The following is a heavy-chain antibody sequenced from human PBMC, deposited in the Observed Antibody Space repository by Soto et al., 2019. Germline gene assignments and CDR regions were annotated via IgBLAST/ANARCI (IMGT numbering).Heavy chain of an antibody. CDR3: AKVADRGYDFWSGYYGYYYYGMDV. J-gene: IGHJ6*02. CDR2: ISWNSGSI. CDR1: GFTFDDYA. Sequence: EVQLVESGGGLVQPGRSLRLSCEASGFTFDDYAMHWVRQAPGKGLEWVSGISWNSGSIGYADSVKGRFTISRDNAKNSLYLQMNSLRAHDTALYYCAKVADRGYDFWSGYYGYYYYGMDVWGQGTTVTVSS. V-gene: IGHV3-9*01. D-gene: IGHD3-3*01.